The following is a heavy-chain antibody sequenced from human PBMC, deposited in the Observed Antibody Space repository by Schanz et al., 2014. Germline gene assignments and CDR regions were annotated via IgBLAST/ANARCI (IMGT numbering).Heavy chain of an antibody. V-gene: IGHV1-18*01. J-gene: IGHJ4*02. CDR2: ISVYHGHT. Sequence: QVQLVQSGAEVKKPGASATVSCKASGYTFNNHGISWVRQAPGQGLEWMGWISVYHGHTNYAEKVHGRVTMTRDTSTSTVYMELSSLRSEDTAVYYCARGGFFDSTSFDSWGQGTLVTVSS. CDR3: ARGGFFDSTSFDS. D-gene: IGHD2-2*01. CDR1: GYTFNNHG.